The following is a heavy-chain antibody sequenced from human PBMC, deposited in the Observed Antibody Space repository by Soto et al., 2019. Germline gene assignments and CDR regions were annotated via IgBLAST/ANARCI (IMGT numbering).Heavy chain of an antibody. D-gene: IGHD2-2*01. CDR1: GYRFTSYW. J-gene: IGHJ6*02. CDR3: ARYCSRTTCRYYYGMDV. CDR2: IYPGDFDT. V-gene: IGHV5-51*01. Sequence: PGESLKISCKGFGYRFTSYWIGWVRQMPGKGLEYMGIIYPGDFDTRYSPSFQGQVTISVDNSISTAYLQCSSLKASDTAIYYCARYCSRTTCRYYYGMDVWGQGTTVTVFS.